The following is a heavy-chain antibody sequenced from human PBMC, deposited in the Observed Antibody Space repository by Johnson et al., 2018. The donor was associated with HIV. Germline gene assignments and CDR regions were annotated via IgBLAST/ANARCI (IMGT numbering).Heavy chain of an antibody. CDR3: ARDRRLSLYYYDSSGYYRPDAFDI. CDR1: GFTFSSYW. V-gene: IGHV3-7*01. D-gene: IGHD3-22*01. J-gene: IGHJ3*02. CDR2: IKQDGSEK. Sequence: VQLVESGGGLVQPGGSLRLSCAASGFTFSSYWMSWVRQAPGKGLEWVANIKQDGSEKYYVDSVKGRFTISRDNAKNSLYLQMNSLRSEDTAVYYCARDRRLSLYYYDSSGYYRPDAFDIWGQGTMVTVSS.